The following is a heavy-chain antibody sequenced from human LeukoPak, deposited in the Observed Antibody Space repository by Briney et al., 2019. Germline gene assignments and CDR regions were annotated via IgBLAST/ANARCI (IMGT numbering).Heavy chain of an antibody. D-gene: IGHD6-19*01. CDR1: GFTFSTYA. J-gene: IGHJ5*02. Sequence: GGSLRLSFAASGFTFSTYAMTWVRQAPGKGLEWVSTISGSGSSTFYADSVKGRFTISRDNFKNTLYLQMNNLRAEDTAVYYCAKDRIEVAVHWFDPWGQGTLVTVSS. CDR3: AKDRIEVAVHWFDP. V-gene: IGHV3-23*01. CDR2: ISGSGSST.